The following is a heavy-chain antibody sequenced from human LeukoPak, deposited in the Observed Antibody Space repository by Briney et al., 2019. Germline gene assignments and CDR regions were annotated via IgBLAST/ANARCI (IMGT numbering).Heavy chain of an antibody. Sequence: TSQTLSLTCTVSGGSISSGNYYWSWIRQPPGKGLEWIGHIYSSGTTTYYNPSLKSRVTISVDTSKNQFSLKLSSVTAADTAVYYCAPDSSGYLWVFQRWGQGTLVTVSS. CDR3: APDSSGYLWVFQR. CDR1: GGSISSGNYY. D-gene: IGHD3-22*01. J-gene: IGHJ1*01. CDR2: IYSSGTTT. V-gene: IGHV4-30-4*01.